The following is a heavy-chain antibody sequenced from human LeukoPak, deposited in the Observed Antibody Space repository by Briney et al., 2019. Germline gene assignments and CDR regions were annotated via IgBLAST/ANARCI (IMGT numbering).Heavy chain of an antibody. CDR2: IWYGGSNK. D-gene: IGHD6-6*01. V-gene: IGHV3-33*06. CDR1: GFTFSSYG. J-gene: IGHJ4*02. Sequence: GGSLRLSCAASGFTFSSYGMHWVRQAPGKGLEWVSVIWYGGSNKYYADSVKGRFTISRDNSKNTLYLQMNSLRAEDTAVYYCAKDSWSSSTWGQGTLVTVSS. CDR3: AKDSWSSST.